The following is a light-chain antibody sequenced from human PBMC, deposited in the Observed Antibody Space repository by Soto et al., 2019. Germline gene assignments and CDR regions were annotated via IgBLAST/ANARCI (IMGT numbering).Light chain of an antibody. V-gene: IGLV3-21*04. CDR2: YDS. CDR1: NIGSES. CDR3: QVWDTNVG. J-gene: IGLJ2*01. Sequence: SYVLTQPPSVSVAPGKTATITCGGNNIGSESVHWYQQRPGQAPVLVISYDSDRPSGIPERFSGSNSGNTATLTISRVEAGDEADYYCQVWDTNVGFGGGTKLTVL.